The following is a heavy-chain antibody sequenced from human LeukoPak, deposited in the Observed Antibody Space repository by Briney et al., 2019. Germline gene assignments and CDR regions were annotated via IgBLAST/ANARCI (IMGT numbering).Heavy chain of an antibody. CDR3: TRDRGWQSFDY. CDR1: GFTFSSYW. D-gene: IGHD3-10*01. CDR2: IKADGSAT. Sequence: PGGSLRLSCAASGFTFSSYWMTWGLQAPGKGLERVANIKADGSATFYVDPLKGRFTIPRDNPKNSLYLQMNSLTAGAPAAYSCTRDRGWQSFDYWGQGTLVTVSS. J-gene: IGHJ4*02. V-gene: IGHV3-7*01.